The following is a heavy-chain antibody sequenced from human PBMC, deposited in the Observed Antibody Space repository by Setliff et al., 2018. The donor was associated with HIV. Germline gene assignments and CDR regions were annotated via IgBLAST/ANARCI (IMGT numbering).Heavy chain of an antibody. Sequence: SETLSLTCTVYGGSFSNYYTNWIRQPPGKGLEWIGELSPSGTTRSNPSLQSRVTISLDTSNNQFSLTLTSVTAADTAMYYCASFFVTTVTNQDYWGQGTPVTVSS. D-gene: IGHD4-17*01. CDR2: LSPSGTT. V-gene: IGHV4-34*01. J-gene: IGHJ4*02. CDR1: GGSFSNYY. CDR3: ASFFVTTVTNQDY.